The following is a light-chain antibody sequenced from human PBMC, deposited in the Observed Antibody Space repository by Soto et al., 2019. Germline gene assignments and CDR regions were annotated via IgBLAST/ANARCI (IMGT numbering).Light chain of an antibody. CDR1: SSNIGSNP. CDR3: AAWDDNLFGPV. J-gene: IGLJ2*01. CDR2: GSN. Sequence: QSVLAQPPSASGTPGQRVAISCSGTSSNIGSNPVNWFQQLPGTAPKLLIYGSNQRPSGVPDRFSGSKSGTSASLAISGLQSEDEADYYCAAWDDNLFGPVFGGETKLTVL. V-gene: IGLV1-44*01.